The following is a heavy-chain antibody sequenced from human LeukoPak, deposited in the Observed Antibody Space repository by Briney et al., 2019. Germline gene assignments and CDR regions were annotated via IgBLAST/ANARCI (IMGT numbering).Heavy chain of an antibody. V-gene: IGHV4-59*01. D-gene: IGHD2-2*01. J-gene: IGHJ5*02. CDR1: GGSISSYY. CDR2: IYYSGST. Sequence: KASETLSLTCTVSGGSISSYYWSWIRQPPGKGLEWIGYIYYSGSTNYNPSLKSRVTISVDTSKNQFSLKLSSVTAADTAVYYCARTYIVVVPAAMSGYWFDPWGQGTLVTVSS. CDR3: ARTYIVVVPAAMSGYWFDP.